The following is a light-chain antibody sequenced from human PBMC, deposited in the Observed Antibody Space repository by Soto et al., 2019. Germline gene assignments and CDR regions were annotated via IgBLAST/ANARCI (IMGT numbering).Light chain of an antibody. CDR1: SSSIGAGYD. J-gene: IGLJ2*01. CDR3: QSYDSSLSGVV. V-gene: IGLV1-40*01. Sequence: QSVLTQPPSVSGAPGQRVTISWAGGSSSIGAGYDVHWYQQLPGTAPKLLIYGNFNRPSGVPDRFSGSKSGTSASLAITGLQAGDEADYYCQSYDSSLSGVVFGGGTKLTVL. CDR2: GNF.